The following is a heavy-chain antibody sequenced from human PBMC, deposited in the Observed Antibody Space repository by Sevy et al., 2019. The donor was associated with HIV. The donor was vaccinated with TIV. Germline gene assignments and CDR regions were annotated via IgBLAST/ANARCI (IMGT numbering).Heavy chain of an antibody. D-gene: IGHD3-22*01. CDR1: GFTFSSYS. V-gene: IGHV3-48*02. CDR3: ARDLDYYDSSGYYYSLVSMDY. J-gene: IGHJ4*02. Sequence: GGSLRLSCAASGFTFSSYSMNWVRQAPGKGLEWVSYISSSSSTIYYADSVKGRFTISRDNAKNSLYLQMNSLRDEDTAVYYCARDLDYYDSSGYYYSLVSMDYWGQGTLVTVSS. CDR2: ISSSSSTI.